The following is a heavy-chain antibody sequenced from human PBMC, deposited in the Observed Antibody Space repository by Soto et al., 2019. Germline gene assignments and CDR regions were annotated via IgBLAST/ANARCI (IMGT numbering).Heavy chain of an antibody. J-gene: IGHJ6*02. CDR3: ARVAKMAGSGSYYSFYYYGMDV. CDR2: IIPIFGTA. Sequence: GASVKVSCKASGGTLSSYALSWVRQAPGQGLEGMGGIIPIFGTANYAQKFQGRVTITADESTSTAYMELSSLRSEDTAVYYCARVAKMAGSGSYYSFYYYGMDVWGHGTTVTVS. V-gene: IGHV1-69*13. CDR1: GGTLSSYA. D-gene: IGHD3-10*01.